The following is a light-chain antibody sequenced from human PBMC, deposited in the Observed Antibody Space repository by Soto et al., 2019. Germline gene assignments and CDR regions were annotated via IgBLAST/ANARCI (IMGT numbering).Light chain of an antibody. CDR2: DVN. J-gene: IGLJ1*01. V-gene: IGLV2-14*01. CDR1: SSDVGGYAY. CDR3: SSYTGSSTFV. Sequence: QSVLTQPASVSGSPGQSITISCTGTSSDVGGYAYVSWYQQLPGKAPKLLIYDVNNRPSGVSHRFSGSKSGNTASLTISGLQAEDEADYYCSSYTGSSTFVFGTGTKLTVL.